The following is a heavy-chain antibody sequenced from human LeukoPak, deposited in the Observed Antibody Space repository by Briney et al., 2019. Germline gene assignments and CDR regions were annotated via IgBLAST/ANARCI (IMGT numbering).Heavy chain of an antibody. CDR3: AKLDWNGYFDY. Sequence: GGSLRLSCAASGFTFSSYGMHWVCQAPGKGLEWVAVISYDGSNKYYADSVKGRFTISRDNSKNTLYLQMNSLRAEDTAVYYCAKLDWNGYFDYWGQGTLVTVSS. D-gene: IGHD1-1*01. CDR1: GFTFSSYG. CDR2: ISYDGSNK. V-gene: IGHV3-30*18. J-gene: IGHJ4*02.